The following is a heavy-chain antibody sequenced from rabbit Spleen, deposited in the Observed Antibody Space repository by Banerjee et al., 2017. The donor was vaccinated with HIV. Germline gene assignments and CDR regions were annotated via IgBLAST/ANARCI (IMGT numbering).Heavy chain of an antibody. Sequence: QSLEESGGDLVKPGGTLTLTCTASGFSFSGSYWICWVRQAPGRGLEWIACIDGGSSGNTYYASWAKGRFTISKTSSTTVTLQMTSLTAADTATYFCARDLVGVIGWNFYLWGQGTLVTVS. D-gene: IGHD1-1*01. V-gene: IGHV1S40*01. CDR2: IDGGSSGNT. CDR3: ARDLVGVIGWNFYL. CDR1: GFSFSGSYW. J-gene: IGHJ4*01.